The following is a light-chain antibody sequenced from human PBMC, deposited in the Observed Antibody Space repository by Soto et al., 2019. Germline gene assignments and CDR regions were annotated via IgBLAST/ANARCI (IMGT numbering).Light chain of an antibody. Sequence: QSVLTQPASVSGSPGQSITIPFTGTRSDVGSYNLVSWYQQHPCKAPQLMIYEGSKRPSGVSDRFSGSKSGNTASRTISGRQAEDEADFYCCSYAGSSSWVFGGGTKVTVL. CDR1: RSDVGSYNL. CDR3: CSYAGSSSWV. V-gene: IGLV2-23*01. J-gene: IGLJ3*02. CDR2: EGS.